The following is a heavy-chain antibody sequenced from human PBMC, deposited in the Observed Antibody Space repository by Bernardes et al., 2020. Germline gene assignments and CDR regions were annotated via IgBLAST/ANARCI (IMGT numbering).Heavy chain of an antibody. J-gene: IGHJ6*02. Sequence: GGSLRLSCAASGFTFSSYGMHWVRQAPGKGLEWVAAIWYDGSNKYYADSVKGRFTISRDNSKNTLYLQMNSLRAEDTAVYYCARDMVGYYYYGMDVWGQGTTVTVSS. D-gene: IGHD3-10*01. V-gene: IGHV3-33*01. CDR1: GFTFSSYG. CDR3: ARDMVGYYYYGMDV. CDR2: IWYDGSNK.